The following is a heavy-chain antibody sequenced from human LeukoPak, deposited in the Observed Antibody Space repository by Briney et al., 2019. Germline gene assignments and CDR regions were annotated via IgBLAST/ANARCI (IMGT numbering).Heavy chain of an antibody. Sequence: GGSLRLSCAASGFTFSDYYMSWIRQAPGKGLEWVSYISSSSYTNYADSVKGRFTISRDNAKNSLYLQMNSLRAEDTAVYYCARVYSYGFIFDYWGQGTLVTVSS. V-gene: IGHV3-11*06. J-gene: IGHJ4*02. CDR2: ISSSSYT. CDR3: ARVYSYGFIFDY. D-gene: IGHD5-18*01. CDR1: GFTFSDYY.